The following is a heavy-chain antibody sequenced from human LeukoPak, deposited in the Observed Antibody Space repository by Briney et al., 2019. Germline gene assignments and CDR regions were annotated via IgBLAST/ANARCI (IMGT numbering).Heavy chain of an antibody. D-gene: IGHD6-25*01. CDR1: GFTFSSYA. V-gene: IGHV3-23*01. CDR3: AKEAAGKGGFFDF. CDR2: IIGGGGDT. J-gene: IGHJ4*02. Sequence: GGSLRLSCAASGFTFSSYAMSWVRQAPGKGLEWVSAIIGGGGDTFYADSVKGRFTISRDNSKNTLYLQMNNLRAEDTTLYYCAKEAAGKGGFFDFWGQGALVTVSS.